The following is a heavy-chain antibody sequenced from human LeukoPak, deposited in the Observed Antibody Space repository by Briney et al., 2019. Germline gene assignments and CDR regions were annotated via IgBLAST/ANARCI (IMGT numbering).Heavy chain of an antibody. Sequence: SGTLSLTCAVSGGSISSSNWWSWVRQPPGKALEWIGEIYHSGSTNYNPSLKSRVTISVDKSKNQFSLKVSSVTAADTAVYYCARDPTMVRGAADYYFDYWGQGTLVTVSS. V-gene: IGHV4-4*02. CDR2: IYHSGST. CDR3: ARDPTMVRGAADYYFDY. D-gene: IGHD3-10*01. CDR1: GGSISSSNW. J-gene: IGHJ4*02.